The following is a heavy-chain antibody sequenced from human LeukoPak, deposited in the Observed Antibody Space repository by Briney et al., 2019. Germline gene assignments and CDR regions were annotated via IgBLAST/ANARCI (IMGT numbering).Heavy chain of an antibody. Sequence: WGSLRLSCAASGFTFTIFGLNWVRQAPGKVPEWVSYIDARSGITYYADSVQGRFTISRDNAQESVFLQMNSLRADDTAVYYCARTYDFGRGPPGDAFDNWGPGTLVTVSS. CDR2: IDARSGIT. D-gene: IGHD3-3*01. V-gene: IGHV3-48*01. CDR3: ARTYDFGRGPPGDAFDN. J-gene: IGHJ3*02. CDR1: GFTFTIFG.